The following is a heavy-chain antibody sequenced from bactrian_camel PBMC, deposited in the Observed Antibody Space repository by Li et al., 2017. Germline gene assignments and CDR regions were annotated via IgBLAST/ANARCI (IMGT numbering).Heavy chain of an antibody. CDR1: RRTSYY. CDR2: IERGSIL. V-gene: IGHV3S55*01. J-gene: IGHJ4*01. CDR3: APCARCYSGPWFVRGFRS. Sequence: HVQLVESGGGSVQAGGSLTLSCKVSRRTSYYMGWYRQVPGKEREFVAGIERGSILHYADSVKGRFTISQDNAKTTVYLQMNSLKPEDTAVYYCAPCARCYSGPWFVRGFRSWGQGTQVTVS. D-gene: IGHD1*01.